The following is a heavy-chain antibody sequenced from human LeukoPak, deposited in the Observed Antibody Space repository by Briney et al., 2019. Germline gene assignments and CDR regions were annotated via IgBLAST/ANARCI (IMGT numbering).Heavy chain of an antibody. Sequence: ASVKVSCKASGYTFTGYYMHWVRQAPGQGLEWMGWINPNSGGTNYAQKFQGRVTMTRDTSISTAYMELSRLRSDDTAVYYCARARAYCGGDCYFYYYYYGMDVWGQGTTVTVSS. CDR3: ARARAYCGGDCYFYYYYYGMDV. V-gene: IGHV1-2*02. J-gene: IGHJ6*02. CDR2: INPNSGGT. CDR1: GYTFTGYY. D-gene: IGHD2-21*02.